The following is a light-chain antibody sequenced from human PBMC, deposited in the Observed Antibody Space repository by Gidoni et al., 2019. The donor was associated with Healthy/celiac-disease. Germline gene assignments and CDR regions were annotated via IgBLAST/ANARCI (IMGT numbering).Light chain of an antibody. Sequence: YELTQPPSGSVSPGQTASITCSGEKLGDKYACWYQQKPGQSPVLVISQDRKRPSGIPERFPGSNSGNTAALTISGTQAMDEADYYCQAWDSSTVVFGGGTKLTVL. CDR2: QDR. CDR1: KLGDKY. CDR3: QAWDSSTVV. J-gene: IGLJ2*01. V-gene: IGLV3-1*01.